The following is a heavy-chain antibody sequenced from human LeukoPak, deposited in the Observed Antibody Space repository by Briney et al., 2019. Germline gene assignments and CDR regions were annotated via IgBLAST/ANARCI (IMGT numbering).Heavy chain of an antibody. CDR2: ISAYNGNT. CDR1: GYTFTSYG. Sequence: ASVKVSCKASGYTFTSYGISWVRQAPGQGLEWMGWISAYNGNTNYAQKLQGRVTITADESTSTAYMELSSLRSEDTAVYYCARSPPIIVVVPAAISHYYMDVWGKGTTVTVSS. D-gene: IGHD2-2*02. J-gene: IGHJ6*03. V-gene: IGHV1-18*01. CDR3: ARSPPIIVVVPAAISHYYMDV.